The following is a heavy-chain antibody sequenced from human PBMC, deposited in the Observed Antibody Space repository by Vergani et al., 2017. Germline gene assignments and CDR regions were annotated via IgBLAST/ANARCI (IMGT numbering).Heavy chain of an antibody. J-gene: IGHJ6*02. CDR1: GFTFSSYA. CDR2: ISGSGGNT. Sequence: EVQLLESGGNLIQPGGSLRLSCGASGFTFSSYAMTWVRLAPGKGLQWVSAISGSGGNTFYTDSVKGRFTISRDNSKDTLYLQMNSLRVEDMAIYYCAKARDPNCKGGNCYSYYYGLDLWGQGTTVTVSS. V-gene: IGHV3-23*01. CDR3: AKARDPNCKGGNCYSYYYGLDL. D-gene: IGHD2-21*01.